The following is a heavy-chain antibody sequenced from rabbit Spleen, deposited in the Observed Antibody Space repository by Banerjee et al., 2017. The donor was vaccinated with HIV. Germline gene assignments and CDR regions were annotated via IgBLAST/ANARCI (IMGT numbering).Heavy chain of an antibody. Sequence: QEQLVESGGGLVQPEGSLTLTCTASGFSFSSTYYMCWVRQAPGKGLEWIACIGVGSSGSSYYPSWAKGRFTISKTSSTTVTLQLTSLTAADTATYFCARNYVNAFDPWGPGTLVTVS. CDR1: GFSFSSTYY. J-gene: IGHJ2*01. CDR2: IGVGSSGSS. CDR3: ARNYVNAFDP. D-gene: IGHD1-1*01. V-gene: IGHV1S45*01.